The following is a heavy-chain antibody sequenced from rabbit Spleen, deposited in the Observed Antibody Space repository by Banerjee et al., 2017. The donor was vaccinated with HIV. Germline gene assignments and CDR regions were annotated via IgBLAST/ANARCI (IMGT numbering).Heavy chain of an antibody. D-gene: IGHD4-1*01. CDR3: ARDLTDAIGWNFGW. J-gene: IGHJ4*01. CDR1: GFSFSSSDY. V-gene: IGHV1S40*01. CDR2: IAGSSSGFT. Sequence: QSLEESGGGLVQPEGSLALTCKASGFSFSSSDYICWVRQAPGKGLEWISCIAGSSSGFTYSATWAKGRFTISKTSSTTVTLQMTSLTAADTATYFCARDLTDAIGWNFGWCGPGTLVTVS.